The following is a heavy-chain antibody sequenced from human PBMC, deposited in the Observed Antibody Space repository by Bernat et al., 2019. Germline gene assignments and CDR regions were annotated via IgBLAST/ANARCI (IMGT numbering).Heavy chain of an antibody. D-gene: IGHD6-19*01. CDR1: GFTFSSYG. Sequence: QVQLVESGGGVVQPGRSLRLSCAASGFTFSSYGMHWVRQAPGKGLEWVAVIWYDGSNKYYADSVKGRFTISRDNSKNTLYLQMNSLRAEDTAVYYCVRGGEQWLVLEIDAFDIWGQGTMVTVSS. V-gene: IGHV3-33*01. J-gene: IGHJ3*02. CDR3: VRGGEQWLVLEIDAFDI. CDR2: IWYDGSNK.